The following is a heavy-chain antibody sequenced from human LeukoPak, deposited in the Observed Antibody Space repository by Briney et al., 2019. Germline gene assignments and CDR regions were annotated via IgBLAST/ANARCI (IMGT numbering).Heavy chain of an antibody. CDR3: ARERYCTSATGYVGVPFDS. D-gene: IGHD2-2*01. CDR1: GFTFNTYY. V-gene: IGHV3-7*01. CDR2: IKQDGSEN. J-gene: IGHJ4*02. Sequence: GGSLRLSCVASGFTFNTYYMTWVRQAPGKGLEWVAGIKQDGSENYYMDSVKGRFTISRDNSRNSLYLQMNSLRAEDTAVYFCARERYCTSATGYVGVPFDSWGQGTLVTVSS.